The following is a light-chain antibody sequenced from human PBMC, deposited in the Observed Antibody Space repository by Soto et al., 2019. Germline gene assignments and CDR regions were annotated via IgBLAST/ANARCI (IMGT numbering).Light chain of an antibody. CDR1: QSISSY. CDR3: QKSFSTPWT. J-gene: IGKJ1*01. Sequence: DIQMTQSPSSLSASVGDRVTITCRASQSISSYLIWHQQKPGKAPNLLIYAASSLQSGVPSRFSGSGSGTDFTLTISSLQPEDFATYYCQKSFSTPWTCGQGNKGDIK. CDR2: AAS. V-gene: IGKV1-39*01.